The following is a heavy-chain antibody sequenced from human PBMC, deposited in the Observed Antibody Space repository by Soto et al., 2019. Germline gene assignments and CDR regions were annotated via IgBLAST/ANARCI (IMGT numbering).Heavy chain of an antibody. CDR2: IYSGGST. V-gene: IGHV3-53*01. D-gene: IGHD6-6*01. J-gene: IGHJ4*02. Sequence: PGGSLRLSCAASGFTVSSNYMSWVRQAPGKGLEWVSVIYSGGSTYYADSVKGRFTISRDNSKNTLYLQMNSLRAEDTAVYYCARDPFPAPAARPFACYWGQGTLVTVYS. CDR3: ARDPFPAPAARPFACY. CDR1: GFTVSSNY.